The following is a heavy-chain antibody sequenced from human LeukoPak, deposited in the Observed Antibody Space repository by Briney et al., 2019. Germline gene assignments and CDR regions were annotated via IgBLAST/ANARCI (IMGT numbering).Heavy chain of an antibody. D-gene: IGHD1-1*01. Sequence: GGSLRLSCAASGSTFSSYWMHWDRQGPGKGLVWVARINGDESRTTYADSVRDRFTISRDNAKNTLYLQMNSLRAEDTAVYYCVRGQLERPFDFYYGMDVWGKGTTVTVSS. CDR2: INGDESRT. CDR1: GSTFSSYW. J-gene: IGHJ6*04. V-gene: IGHV3-74*01. CDR3: VRGQLERPFDFYYGMDV.